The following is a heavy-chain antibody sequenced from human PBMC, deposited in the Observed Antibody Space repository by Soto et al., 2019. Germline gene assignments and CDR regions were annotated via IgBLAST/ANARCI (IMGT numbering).Heavy chain of an antibody. J-gene: IGHJ4*02. Sequence: SVKVSCKASGYTLTSYGISWVRQAPGQGLEWMGWIIPILGTADYAQKFQGRVTITADKSTGAAYMELSSLRSEDTAVYYCATPREGSSPRLEYWGQGTLVTVLL. CDR3: ATPREGSSPRLEY. CDR2: IIPILGTA. CDR1: GYTLTSYG. V-gene: IGHV1-69*10.